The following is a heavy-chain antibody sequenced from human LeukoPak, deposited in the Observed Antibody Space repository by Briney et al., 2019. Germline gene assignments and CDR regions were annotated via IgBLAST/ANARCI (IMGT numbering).Heavy chain of an antibody. CDR2: ISSTGTYI. Sequence: GGSLRLSCSASGFTSSRYSMNWVRQVPGEGLEWVSSISSTGTYIYYADSVKGRFTISRDNAKNSLYLQMNSLRAEDTALYYCAKDIKVPYYYDSSGYHGAFDIWGQGTMVTVSS. CDR1: GFTSSRYS. V-gene: IGHV3-21*04. J-gene: IGHJ3*02. CDR3: AKDIKVPYYYDSSGYHGAFDI. D-gene: IGHD3-22*01.